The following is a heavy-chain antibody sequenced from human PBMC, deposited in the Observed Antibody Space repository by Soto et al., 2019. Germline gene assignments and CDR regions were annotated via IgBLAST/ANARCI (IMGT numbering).Heavy chain of an antibody. Sequence: EVHLVESGGRLVQPGGSLRLSCAASGFTFSTYWMHWVRQAPGKGLVWVSRINADGTTTTYADSVKGRFTISRDNAKNTLYQQMNSLRAEDTAVYFCATVATHSYNWVDPWGQGTLVTISS. J-gene: IGHJ5*02. CDR2: INADGTTT. V-gene: IGHV3-74*01. CDR3: ATVATHSYNWVDP. D-gene: IGHD3-3*02. CDR1: GFTFSTYW.